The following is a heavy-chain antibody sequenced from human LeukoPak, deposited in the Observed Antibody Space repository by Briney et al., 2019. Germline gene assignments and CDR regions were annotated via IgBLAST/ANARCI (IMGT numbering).Heavy chain of an antibody. D-gene: IGHD3-3*01. CDR1: RYTLTSSG. J-gene: IGHJ5*02. V-gene: IGHV1-18*01. Sequence: GTPEKVSCKASRYTLTSSGISWVRQAPGHGREGMGGISAYNGNTNYAQKLQGRVTMTPDTSTSTAYMELRSLRSDDTAVYYCARDLPDYDFWSGRDWFDPWGQGILVTVSS. CDR3: ARDLPDYDFWSGRDWFDP. CDR2: ISAYNGNT.